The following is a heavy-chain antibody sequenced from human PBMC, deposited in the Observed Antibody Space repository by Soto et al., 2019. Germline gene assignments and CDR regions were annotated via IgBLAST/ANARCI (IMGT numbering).Heavy chain of an antibody. CDR3: ASQSEGYSYGGSLDY. D-gene: IGHD5-18*01. CDR2: IIPIFGTA. Sequence: QVQVVKSGAEVKKPGSSVKVSCKASGGTFSSYAISWVRQAPGQGLEWMGGIIPIFGTANYAQKFQGRVTITADESTSTAYMELSSLRSEDTAVYYCASQSEGYSYGGSLDYWGQGTLVTVSS. J-gene: IGHJ4*02. V-gene: IGHV1-69*01. CDR1: GGTFSSYA.